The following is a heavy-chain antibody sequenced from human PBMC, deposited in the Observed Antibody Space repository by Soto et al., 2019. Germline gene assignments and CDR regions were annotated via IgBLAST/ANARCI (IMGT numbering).Heavy chain of an antibody. CDR1: GYTFTSYD. V-gene: IGHV1-8*01. D-gene: IGHD3-10*01. CDR3: ARSRGPYNWFDP. J-gene: IGHJ5*02. Sequence: ASVKVSCKASGYTFTSYDINWVRQATGQGLEWMGWMNPNSGNTGYAQKFQGRVTMTRNTSISTAYMELSSLRSEDTAVYYCARSRGPYNWFDPWGQGTLVTVS. CDR2: MNPNSGNT.